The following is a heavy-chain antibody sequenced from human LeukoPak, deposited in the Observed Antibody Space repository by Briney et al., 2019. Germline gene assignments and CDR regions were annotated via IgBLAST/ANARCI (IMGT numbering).Heavy chain of an antibody. CDR1: GGSFSGYY. CDR2: INHSGST. J-gene: IGHJ4*02. Sequence: PSEALSLTCAVYGGSFSGYYWSWIRQPPGKGLEWIGEINHSGSTNYNPSLKSRVTISVDTSKNQFSLKLSSVTAADTAVYYCASRYGDYPIDYWGQGTLVTVSS. CDR3: ASRYGDYPIDY. D-gene: IGHD4-17*01. V-gene: IGHV4-34*01.